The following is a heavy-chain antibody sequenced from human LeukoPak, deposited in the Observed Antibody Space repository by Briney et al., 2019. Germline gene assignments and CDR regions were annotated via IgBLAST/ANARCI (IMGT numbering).Heavy chain of an antibody. CDR1: GGSISSYY. CDR2: IYYSGST. D-gene: IGHD6-13*01. J-gene: IGHJ4*02. Sequence: SETLSLTCTVSGGSISSYYWSWIRQPPGKGLEWIGYIYYSGSTNYNPSLKSRVTISVDTSKNQFSQKLSSVTAADTAVYYCARRGIAAAGPNYFDYWGQGTLVTVSS. V-gene: IGHV4-59*08. CDR3: ARRGIAAAGPNYFDY.